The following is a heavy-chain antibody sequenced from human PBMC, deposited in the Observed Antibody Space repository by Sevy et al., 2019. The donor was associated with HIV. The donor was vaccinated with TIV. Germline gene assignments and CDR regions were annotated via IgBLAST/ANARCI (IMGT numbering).Heavy chain of an antibody. CDR2: ISANDGST. V-gene: IGHV3-23*01. Sequence: GGSLRLSCAASGFTFSDYAMNWVRQAPGKGLEWVSSISANDGSTFYADAVKGRFAISSDNSKNTQYLQMHSLRVENTAVYYCAKGYIMLVDGAFDIWGQGAMVTVSS. CDR3: AKGYIMLVDGAFDI. CDR1: GFTFSDYA. J-gene: IGHJ3*02. D-gene: IGHD3-22*01.